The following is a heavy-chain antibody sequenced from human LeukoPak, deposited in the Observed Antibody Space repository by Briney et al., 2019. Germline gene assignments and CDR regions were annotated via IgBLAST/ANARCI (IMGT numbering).Heavy chain of an antibody. Sequence: PSETLSLTCTVSGGSISIYYWNWIRQPAGKGLEWIGRIYTSGSTNYNPSLKSRVTISVDTSKNQFSLKLSSVTAADTAVYYCARGDMITFGGVIVNPPPPDYWGQGTLVTVSS. D-gene: IGHD3-16*02. J-gene: IGHJ4*02. CDR3: ARGDMITFGGVIVNPPPPDY. CDR2: IYTSGST. CDR1: GGSISIYY. V-gene: IGHV4-4*07.